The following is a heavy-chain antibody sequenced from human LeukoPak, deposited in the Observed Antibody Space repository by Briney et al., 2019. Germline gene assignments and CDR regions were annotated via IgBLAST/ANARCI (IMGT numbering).Heavy chain of an antibody. D-gene: IGHD4-17*01. CDR2: ISYDGSNK. Sequence: PGRSLRLSCAASGFTFSRYGMHWVRQAPGKGLEWVAVISYDGSNKYYVDSVRGRFTISRDNSKNTLYLQMNSLRAEDTAVYYCAKDGDSEAHYYYYYGMDVWGQGTTVTVSS. J-gene: IGHJ6*02. CDR1: GFTFSRYG. CDR3: AKDGDSEAHYYYYYGMDV. V-gene: IGHV3-30*18.